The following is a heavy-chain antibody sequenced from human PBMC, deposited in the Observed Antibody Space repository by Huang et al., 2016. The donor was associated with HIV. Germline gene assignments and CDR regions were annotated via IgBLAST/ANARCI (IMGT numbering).Heavy chain of an antibody. J-gene: IGHJ6*03. V-gene: IGHV3-30*02. D-gene: IGHD5-12*01. Sequence: QVQLVESGGGVVQPGGSLRLSCGASGFIFESFGMRVVRQAPGKGLEWGAFIRAAGSNEYKGESVKGRFSISRDNFENMVYLQMNSLGDGDTAIYYCARAVDGFNSKGFYMDVWGKGTAVIVSS. CDR2: IRAAGSNE. CDR1: GFIFESFG. CDR3: ARAVDGFNSKGFYMDV.